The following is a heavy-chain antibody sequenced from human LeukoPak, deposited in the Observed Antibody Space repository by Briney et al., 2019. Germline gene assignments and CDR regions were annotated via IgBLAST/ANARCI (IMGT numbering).Heavy chain of an antibody. D-gene: IGHD2-15*01. CDR1: GGSISSGSYF. Sequence: PSETLSLTCTVSGGSISSGSYFWSWIQQPAGKGLEWIGRIYTSGSTNYNPSLKSRVTISVDTSKNQFSLKLSSVTAADTAVYYCASDRIEVDAFDIWGQGTMVTVSS. V-gene: IGHV4-61*02. CDR2: IYTSGST. J-gene: IGHJ3*02. CDR3: ASDRIEVDAFDI.